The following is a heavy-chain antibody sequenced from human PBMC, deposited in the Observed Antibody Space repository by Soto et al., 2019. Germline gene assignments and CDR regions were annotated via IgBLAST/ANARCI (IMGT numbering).Heavy chain of an antibody. CDR3: THHYSSGYYYERYYYYGMDV. J-gene: IGHJ6*02. Sequence: PGGSLRLSCAASGFTFSSAWMNWVRQAPGKGLEWVGRIKSKTDGGTTDYAAPVKGRFTISRDDSKNTLYLQMNSLKTEDTAVYYCTHHYSSGYYYERYYYYGMDVWGQGTTVTVSS. CDR2: IKSKTDGGTT. V-gene: IGHV3-15*07. CDR1: GFTFSSAW. D-gene: IGHD3-22*01.